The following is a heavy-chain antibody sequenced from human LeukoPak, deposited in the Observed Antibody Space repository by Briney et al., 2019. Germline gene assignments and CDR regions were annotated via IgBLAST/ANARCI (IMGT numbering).Heavy chain of an antibody. CDR3: ARDRPPAKLYKWSLDY. V-gene: IGHV1-69*06. J-gene: IGHJ4*02. Sequence: ASVKVSCKASGGTFSSYAISWVRQAPGQGLEWMGGIIPIFGTANYAQKFQGRVTITADKSTSTAYMELSSLRSEDTAVYYCARDRPPAKLYKWSLDYWGQGTLVTVSS. D-gene: IGHD2-2*02. CDR2: IIPIFGTA. CDR1: GGTFSSYA.